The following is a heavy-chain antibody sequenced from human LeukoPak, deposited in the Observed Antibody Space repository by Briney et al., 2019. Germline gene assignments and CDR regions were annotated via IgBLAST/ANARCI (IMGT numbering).Heavy chain of an antibody. CDR2: ISSSSSTI. CDR3: ARVSIAVAGTLGY. V-gene: IGHV3-48*04. Sequence: PGGSLRLSCAASGFTFSSYSMNWVRQAPGKGLEWVSYISSSSSTIYYADSVKGRFTISRDNAKNSLYLQMNSLRAEDTAVYYCARVSIAVAGTLGYWGQGTLVTVSS. D-gene: IGHD6-19*01. J-gene: IGHJ4*02. CDR1: GFTFSSYS.